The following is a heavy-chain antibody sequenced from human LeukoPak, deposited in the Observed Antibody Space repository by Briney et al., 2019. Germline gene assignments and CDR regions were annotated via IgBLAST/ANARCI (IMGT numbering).Heavy chain of an antibody. CDR2: INPHSGVT. J-gene: IGHJ4*02. V-gene: IGHV1-2*02. CDR3: ARGMAVGGTKIGFDY. Sequence: ASVKVSCKPSGYTFSDYFIHWVRQAPGQGLEWMGWINPHSGVTNSAQKFQGRVTMTTDTSIRTVYMEVSRTRSDDTAVYYCARGMAVGGTKIGFDYWGQGTVVTVSS. CDR1: GYTFSDYF. D-gene: IGHD6-19*01.